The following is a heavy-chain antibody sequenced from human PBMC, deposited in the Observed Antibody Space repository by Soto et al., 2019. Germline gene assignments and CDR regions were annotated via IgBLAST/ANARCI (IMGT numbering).Heavy chain of an antibody. CDR3: AKALMAVFGTSTPADS. CDR2: ISGNGYTT. D-gene: IGHD6-19*01. V-gene: IGHV3-23*01. CDR1: GFTFSSNA. Sequence: GGSLRLSCAASGFTFSSNAMSWVRQAPGKGLEWVSVISGNGYTTYHADSVKGRFTISRDNSKNTLYLQMNSLRAEDTAVYYCAKALMAVFGTSTPADSWGQGTLVTVSS. J-gene: IGHJ4*02.